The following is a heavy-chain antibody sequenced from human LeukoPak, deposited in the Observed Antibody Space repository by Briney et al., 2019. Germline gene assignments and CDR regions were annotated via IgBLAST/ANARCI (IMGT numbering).Heavy chain of an antibody. D-gene: IGHD6-19*01. CDR1: GGSISSYY. CDR2: IYYSGST. J-gene: IGHJ5*02. Sequence: PSETLSLTCTVSGGSISSYYWSWIRQPPGKGLEWIGYIYYSGSTNYNPSPKSRVTISVDTSKNHFSLKLSSVTAADTAVYYCARNAWQWLPRWFDPWGQGTLVTVSS. V-gene: IGHV4-59*08. CDR3: ARNAWQWLPRWFDP.